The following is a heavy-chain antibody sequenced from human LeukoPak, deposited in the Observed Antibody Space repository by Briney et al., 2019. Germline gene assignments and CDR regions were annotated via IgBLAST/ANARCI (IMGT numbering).Heavy chain of an antibody. CDR2: TSDRGGYT. V-gene: IGHV3-23*01. CDR3: ARKAQYNGHYPLDY. Sequence: GGSLRLSCAASGFTFSSYGMNWVRQAPGKGLEWVSGTSDRGGYTYYADSVKGRFTISRDSSKNTLFLQMNSLRAEDTALYFCARKAQYNGHYPLDYWGQGTLVTVSS. CDR1: GFTFSSYG. D-gene: IGHD1-7*01. J-gene: IGHJ4*02.